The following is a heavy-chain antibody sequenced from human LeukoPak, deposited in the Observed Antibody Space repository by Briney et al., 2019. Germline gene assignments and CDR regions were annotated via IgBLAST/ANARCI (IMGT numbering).Heavy chain of an antibody. J-gene: IGHJ4*02. D-gene: IGHD3-9*01. Sequence: SETLSLTCTVSGGSISSGSYYWSWIRQPAGKGLEWIGRIDPSGSTNYDPSLKSRVTISVDTSKNQFSLRLSSVTAADTAVYYCARESRPYDILTGYLWGAFDYWGQGTLVTVSS. V-gene: IGHV4-61*02. CDR3: ARESRPYDILTGYLWGAFDY. CDR2: IDPSGST. CDR1: GGSISSGSYY.